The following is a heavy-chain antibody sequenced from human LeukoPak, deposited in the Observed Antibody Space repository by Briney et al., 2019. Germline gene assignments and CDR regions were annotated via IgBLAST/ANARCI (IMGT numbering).Heavy chain of an antibody. J-gene: IGHJ5*02. CDR2: IYSSGST. Sequence: SETLSLTCTVSGGSIGSYYWSWIRQPPGKGLEWIGYIYSSGSTYYNPSLKSRVTISVDTSKSQFSLKLSSVTAADTAVYYCARQIVVVVAATTHNWFDPWGQGTLVTVSS. V-gene: IGHV4-59*08. CDR1: GGSIGSYY. CDR3: ARQIVVVVAATTHNWFDP. D-gene: IGHD2-15*01.